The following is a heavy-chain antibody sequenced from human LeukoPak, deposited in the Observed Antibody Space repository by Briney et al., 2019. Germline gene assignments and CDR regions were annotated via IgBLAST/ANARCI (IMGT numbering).Heavy chain of an antibody. Sequence: SVKASCKASGGTFSNYAINWVRQAPGQGLEWMGGIIPIFDTANYAQKFQGRVTITADESTSTAYMELSSLRSEDTAVYYCARGGHCSSTSCKLWFGIFWGQGTLVTVSS. V-gene: IGHV1-69*13. J-gene: IGHJ4*02. CDR3: ARGGHCSSTSCKLWFGIF. CDR1: GGTFSNYA. CDR2: IIPIFDTA. D-gene: IGHD2-2*01.